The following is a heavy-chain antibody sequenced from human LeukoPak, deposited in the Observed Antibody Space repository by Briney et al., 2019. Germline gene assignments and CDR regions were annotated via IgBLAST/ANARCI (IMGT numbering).Heavy chain of an antibody. V-gene: IGHV4-59*01. Sequence: PSETLSLTCTVSGGSISISYWSWIRQPPGKGLEWIGYIYYDGSTSYNPSLKSRVSISVDTSKNQFSLNLSSVTAADTAVYYCARGSRGGNWYFDLWGRGTLVTVSS. CDR1: GGSISISY. D-gene: IGHD1-14*01. CDR3: ARGSRGGNWYFDL. CDR2: IYYDGST. J-gene: IGHJ2*01.